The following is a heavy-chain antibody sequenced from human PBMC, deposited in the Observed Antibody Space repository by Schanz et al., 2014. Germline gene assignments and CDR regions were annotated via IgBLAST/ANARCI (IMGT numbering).Heavy chain of an antibody. Sequence: QVQLVDSGGGLVKPGGSLRLSCAASGFTFSDYYMSWIRQAPGKGLEWIGYIYDGGSTYYNPSLKSRVTISVDTSKNQFSLRLSSVTAADTAVYYCARARSWPDYWGQGTLVTVSS. D-gene: IGHD6-13*01. CDR3: ARARSWPDY. V-gene: IGHV4-31*02. CDR1: GFTFSDYY. J-gene: IGHJ4*02. CDR2: IYDGGST.